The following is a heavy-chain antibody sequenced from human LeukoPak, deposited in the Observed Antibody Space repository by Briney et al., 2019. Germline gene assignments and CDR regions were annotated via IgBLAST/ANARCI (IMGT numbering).Heavy chain of an antibody. D-gene: IGHD3-22*01. CDR2: IQQDGSEK. Sequence: WIRQPPGKGLEWVANIQQDGSEKYYVDSVKGRFTISRDNAKNSLYLQMNSLRAEDTAVYYCARVDPDSSGYYSYPTYFDYWGQGTLVTVSS. CDR3: ARVDPDSSGYYSYPTYFDY. V-gene: IGHV3-7*01. J-gene: IGHJ4*02.